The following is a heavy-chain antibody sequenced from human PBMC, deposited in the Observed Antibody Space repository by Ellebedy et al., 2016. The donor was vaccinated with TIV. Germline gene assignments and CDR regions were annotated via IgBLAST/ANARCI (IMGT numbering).Heavy chain of an antibody. CDR2: ISGSSLTK. CDR3: ARDMAWGNERMNDAFDI. Sequence: GGSLRLSCAASGSTFSPYSMNWVRQAPWKGLEWVSYISGSSLTKFYADSVKGRFPISRDNAESSLFLQMDSLRVEDTAVYYCARDMAWGNERMNDAFDIWGQGTMVIVSS. D-gene: IGHD7-27*01. J-gene: IGHJ3*02. V-gene: IGHV3-48*04. CDR1: GSTFSPYS.